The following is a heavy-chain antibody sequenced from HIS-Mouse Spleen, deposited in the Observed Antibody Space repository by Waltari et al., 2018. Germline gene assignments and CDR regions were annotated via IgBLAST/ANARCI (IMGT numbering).Heavy chain of an antibody. D-gene: IGHD4-17*01. CDR3: ARDYGDNWFDP. V-gene: IGHV4-39*07. Sequence: QLQLQESGPGLVKPSETLSLTCTVPGVSISSSSYYWGWIRQPPGKGLGWIGSIYYSGSTYFHPSHGSRLTISVDTSKSHFSLMLTSVTAADTAVYYCARDYGDNWFDPWGQGTLVTVSS. J-gene: IGHJ5*02. CDR1: GVSISSSSYY. CDR2: IYYSGST.